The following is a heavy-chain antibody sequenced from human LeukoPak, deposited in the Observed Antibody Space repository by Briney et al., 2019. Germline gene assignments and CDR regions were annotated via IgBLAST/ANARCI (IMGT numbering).Heavy chain of an antibody. J-gene: IGHJ5*01. CDR3: AKDAQRGFNYSNSLES. Sequence: GGSLRLSCAAAGFTFSHYGMHWVRQAPGKGLEWVAVICSDGTNQYYADSVKGRFTISRDDSGNTVYLQMNSLRPEDTGVYYCAKDAQRGFNYSNSLESWGQGTPVTVS. CDR2: ICSDGTNQ. V-gene: IGHV3-33*06. CDR1: GFTFSHYG. D-gene: IGHD4-11*01.